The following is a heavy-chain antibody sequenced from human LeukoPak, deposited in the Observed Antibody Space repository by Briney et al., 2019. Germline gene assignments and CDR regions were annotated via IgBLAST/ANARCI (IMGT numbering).Heavy chain of an antibody. CDR2: ISGYNDNP. J-gene: IGHJ3*02. V-gene: IGHV1-18*01. CDR3: ARDRPKDDASDI. Sequence: GASVKVSCKASGYTFTDYGVSWVRQAPGQGLEWMGWISGYNDNPNYIQRLQGRVTMTTDTSTSTAYLELRSLTSDDTAVYYCARDRPKDDASDIWGQGTLVIVSS. CDR1: GYTFTDYG.